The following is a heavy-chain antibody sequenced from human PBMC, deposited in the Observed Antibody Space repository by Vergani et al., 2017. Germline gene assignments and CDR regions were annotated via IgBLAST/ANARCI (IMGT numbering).Heavy chain of an antibody. D-gene: IGHD3-22*01. CDR3: AREDYYDSSGYSY. V-gene: IGHV3-9*01. CDR2: ISWNSGSI. Sequence: EVQLVESGGGLVQPGRSLRLSCAASGFTFDDYAMHWVRQAPGKGLEWVSGISWNSGSIGYADSVKGRFTISRDNAKNSLYLQMNSLRAEDTAVYYCAREDYYDSSGYSYWGQGTLVTVSS. J-gene: IGHJ4*02. CDR1: GFTFDDYA.